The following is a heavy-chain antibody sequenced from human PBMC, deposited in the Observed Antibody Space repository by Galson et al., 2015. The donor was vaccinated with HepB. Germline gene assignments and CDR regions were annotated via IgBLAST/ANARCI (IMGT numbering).Heavy chain of an antibody. V-gene: IGHV7-4-1*02. CDR1: GYTFAVYA. J-gene: IGHJ6*02. CDR3: ATEGSGSYRYGMDV. Sequence: SVKVSCKASGYTFAVYALNWVRQAPGQGLEWMGWINTNTGNPTYAQGFTGRFVFSLDTSVSTAYLQISSLKADDTAIYYCATEGSGSYRYGMDVWGQGTTLTVSS. D-gene: IGHD1-26*01. CDR2: INTNTGNP.